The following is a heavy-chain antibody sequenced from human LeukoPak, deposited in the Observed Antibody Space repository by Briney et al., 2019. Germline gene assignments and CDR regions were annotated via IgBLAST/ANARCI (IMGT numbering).Heavy chain of an antibody. V-gene: IGHV3-48*01. Sequence: PRGSLRLSCAASGFSFSSYSMNWVRQAPGKGLEWVAHISSSGANIYYADFVKGRFTISRDNSKNTLYLQMNSLRAEDTAVYYCAKDVDIVATTPFDYWGQGTLVTVSS. D-gene: IGHD5-12*01. J-gene: IGHJ4*02. CDR2: ISSSGANI. CDR3: AKDVDIVATTPFDY. CDR1: GFSFSSYS.